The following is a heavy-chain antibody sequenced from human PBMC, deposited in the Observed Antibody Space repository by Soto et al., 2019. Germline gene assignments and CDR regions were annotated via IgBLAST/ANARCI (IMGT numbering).Heavy chain of an antibody. V-gene: IGHV1-46*03. Sequence: QVQLVQSGAEVKKPGASVKVSCKASGYTFTSYYMHWVRQAPGQGLEWMGIINPSSGSTSYAQKFEGRVTMTRDTSTSTVYMEMSSLRSEDTAVYYCARDSDFWSGKPETGNFYNYMDVWGKGTTVTVS. CDR2: INPSSGST. CDR1: GYTFTSYY. CDR3: ARDSDFWSGKPETGNFYNYMDV. J-gene: IGHJ6*03. D-gene: IGHD3-3*01.